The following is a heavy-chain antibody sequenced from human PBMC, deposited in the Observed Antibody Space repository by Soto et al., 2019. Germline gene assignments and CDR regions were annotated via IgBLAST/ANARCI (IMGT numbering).Heavy chain of an antibody. D-gene: IGHD3-22*01. V-gene: IGHV4-59*01. CDR3: ARDGYYYDSSGYNDAFDI. J-gene: IGHJ3*02. CDR1: GLSIYSYY. CDR2: IYYSGST. Sequence: SETMSLTCTISGLSIYSYYGSWTTKAQGKGLEWIGYIYYSGSTNYNPSLKSRVTISVDTSKNQFSLKLSSVTAADTAVYYCARDGYYYDSSGYNDAFDIWGQGTMVS.